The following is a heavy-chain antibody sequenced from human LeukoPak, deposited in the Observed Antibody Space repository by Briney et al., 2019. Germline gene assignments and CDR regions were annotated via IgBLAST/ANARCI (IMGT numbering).Heavy chain of an antibody. CDR3: ARDSIIITN. CDR2: ISSSSSYI. J-gene: IGHJ4*02. D-gene: IGHD3-10*01. CDR1: GFRFSAYG. V-gene: IGHV3-21*01. Sequence: GGSLRLSCAASGFRFSAYGMHWVRQAPGKGLEWVSSISSSSSYIYYADSVKGRFTISRDNAKNSLYLQMNSLRAEDTAVYYCARDSIIITNWGQGTLVTVSS.